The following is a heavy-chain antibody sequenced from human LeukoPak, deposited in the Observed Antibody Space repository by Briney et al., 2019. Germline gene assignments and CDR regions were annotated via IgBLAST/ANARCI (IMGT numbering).Heavy chain of an antibody. D-gene: IGHD5-12*01. Sequence: SQTLSLTCTVSGGSISSGDYSWSWIRQPPGKGLEWIGYIYHSGSTYYNPSLKSRVTISVDRSKNQFSLKLSSVTAADTAVYYCARASVEMATYFDYWGQGTLVTVSS. V-gene: IGHV4-30-2*01. CDR3: ARASVEMATYFDY. CDR2: IYHSGST. J-gene: IGHJ4*02. CDR1: GGSISSGDYS.